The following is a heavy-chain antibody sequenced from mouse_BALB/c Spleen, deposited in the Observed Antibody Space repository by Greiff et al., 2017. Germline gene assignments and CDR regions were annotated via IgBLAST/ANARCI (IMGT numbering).Heavy chain of an antibody. CDR2: IFPGDGST. D-gene: IGHD1-1*01. CDR1: GYTFTSYD. Sequence: QVQPQQSGAELVKPGASVKLSCKASGYTFTSYDINWVRQRPEQGLEWIGWIFPGDGSTKYNEKFKGKATLTTDKSSSTAYMQLSRLTSEDSAVYFCAREGLTTVVEGFAYWGQGTLVTVSA. V-gene: IGHV1S56*01. CDR3: AREGLTTVVEGFAY. J-gene: IGHJ3*01.